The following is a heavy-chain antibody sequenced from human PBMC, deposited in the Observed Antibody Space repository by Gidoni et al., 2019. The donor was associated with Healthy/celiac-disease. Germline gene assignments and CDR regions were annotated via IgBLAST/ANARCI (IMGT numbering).Heavy chain of an antibody. J-gene: IGHJ6*02. CDR2: ISYDGSNK. CDR1: GFTFSSYA. D-gene: IGHD2-15*01. CDR3: ARDRLYCSGGSCYSYYYYGMDV. Sequence: QVQLVESGGGVVQPGRSLRLSCAASGFTFSSYAMHWVRQAPGKGLEWVAVISYDGSNKYYAGSVKGRFTISRDNSKNTLYLQMNRLRAEDTAVYYCARDRLYCSGGSCYSYYYYGMDVWGQGTTVTVSS. V-gene: IGHV3-30-3*01.